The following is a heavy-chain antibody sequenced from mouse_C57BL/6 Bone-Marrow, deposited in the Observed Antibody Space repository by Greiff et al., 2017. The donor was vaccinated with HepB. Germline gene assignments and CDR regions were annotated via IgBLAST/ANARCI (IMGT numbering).Heavy chain of an antibody. D-gene: IGHD1-1*01. CDR3: AREGLFITTVVEYYFDY. Sequence: QVQLQQPGAELVKPGASVKLSCKASGYTFTSYWMQWVKQRPGQGLEWIGEIDPSDSYTNYNQKFKGKATLTVDTSSSTAYMQLSSLTSEDSAVYYCAREGLFITTVVEYYFDYWGQGTTLTVSS. V-gene: IGHV1-50*01. CDR2: IDPSDSYT. CDR1: GYTFTSYW. J-gene: IGHJ2*01.